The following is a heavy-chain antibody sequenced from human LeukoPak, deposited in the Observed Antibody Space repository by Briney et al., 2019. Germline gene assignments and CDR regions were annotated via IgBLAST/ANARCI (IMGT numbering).Heavy chain of an antibody. Sequence: ASVKVSCKASGFTFTRSAMQWVRQARGQRLEWIGWIVVGSGNTNYAQKFQERVTITRDMSTSTAYMELSNLRSEDTAVYYCAAGGYSSGWSYYWGQGTLVTVSS. D-gene: IGHD6-19*01. CDR1: GFTFTRSA. V-gene: IGHV1-58*02. J-gene: IGHJ4*02. CDR3: AAGGYSSGWSYY. CDR2: IVVGSGNT.